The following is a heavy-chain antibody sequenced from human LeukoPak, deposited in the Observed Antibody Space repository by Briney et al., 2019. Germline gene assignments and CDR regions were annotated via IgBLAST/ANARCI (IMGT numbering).Heavy chain of an antibody. D-gene: IGHD2-21*02. Sequence: ASETLSLTCTVSGGSISSYYWSWIRQPPGKGLEWIGYIYYSGSTNYNPSLKSRVTISVDTSKNQFSLKLSSVTAADTAVYYCARGAYCGGDCYSPSFIFVYWGQGTLVTVSS. V-gene: IGHV4-59*01. CDR3: ARGAYCGGDCYSPSFIFVY. J-gene: IGHJ4*02. CDR1: GGSISSYY. CDR2: IYYSGST.